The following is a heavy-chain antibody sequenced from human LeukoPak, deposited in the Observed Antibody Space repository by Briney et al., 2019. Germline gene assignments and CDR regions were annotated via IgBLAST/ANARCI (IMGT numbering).Heavy chain of an antibody. J-gene: IGHJ6*03. CDR1: GGSFSGYY. V-gene: IGHV4-34*01. CDR2: INHSGST. D-gene: IGHD1-7*01. CDR3: ARGVELYYYYYMDV. Sequence: SETLSLTCAVYGGSFSGYYWSWIRQPPGKGLEWIGEINHSGSTNYNPSLKSRVTISVDTSKNQFSLKLSSVTAADTAVYYCARGVELYYYYYMDVWGKGTTVTVSS.